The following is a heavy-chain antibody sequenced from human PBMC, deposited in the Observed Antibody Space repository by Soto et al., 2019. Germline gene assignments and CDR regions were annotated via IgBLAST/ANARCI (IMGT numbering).Heavy chain of an antibody. CDR1: GYTFTSYD. CDR3: ARRAETNGWNGFGADKYYFDF. V-gene: IGHV1-8*01. J-gene: IGHJ4*02. Sequence: ASVKVSCKASGYTFTSYDIYWVRQATGQGLEWMGWMNPNTGNSGYAQKFQGRVTMTSDTSISTAHMELSSLRSEDTAVYYCARRAETNGWNGFGADKYYFDFWGQGTLVTVSS. CDR2: MNPNTGNS. D-gene: IGHD1-1*01.